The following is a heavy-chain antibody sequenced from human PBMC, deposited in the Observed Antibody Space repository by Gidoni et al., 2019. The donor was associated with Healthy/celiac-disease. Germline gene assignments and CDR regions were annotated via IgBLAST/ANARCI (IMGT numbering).Heavy chain of an antibody. D-gene: IGHD3-10*01. CDR2: IYHSGST. J-gene: IGHJ4*02. CDR1: GGSISSSNW. Sequence: QVQLQESGPGLVKPSGTLSLTCAVSGGSISSSNWWSWVRQPPGKGLEWIGEIYHSGSTNDNPSLKSRVTISVDKSKNQFSLKLSSVTAADTAVYYCARERGPRITMVRGVMDYWGQGTLVTVSS. V-gene: IGHV4-4*02. CDR3: ARERGPRITMVRGVMDY.